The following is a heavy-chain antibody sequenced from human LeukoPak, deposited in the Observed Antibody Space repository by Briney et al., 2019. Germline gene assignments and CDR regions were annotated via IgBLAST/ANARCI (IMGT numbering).Heavy chain of an antibody. V-gene: IGHV3-7*01. J-gene: IGHJ4*02. CDR3: VRDRGWLQFDY. CDR2: IKEDGSDK. Sequence: GGSLRLSCTTSGFTFSNYWLSWVRQAPGKGLEWVANIKEDGSDKYYVDSVKGRFTISRDNAKNSLYLQMNSMRAEDTAVYYCVRDRGWLQFDYWGQGTLVTVSS. D-gene: IGHD5-24*01. CDR1: GFTFSNYW.